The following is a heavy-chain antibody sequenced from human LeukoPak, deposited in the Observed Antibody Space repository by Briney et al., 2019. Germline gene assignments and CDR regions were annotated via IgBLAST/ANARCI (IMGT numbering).Heavy chain of an antibody. CDR1: LATFSCYA. CDR3: AKRIPWWLYIDS. CDR2: ISGSGGGT. Sequence: QPGGSLRLSCAASLATFSCYANSFRRQAPGKGLEWVSAISGSGGGTFYADSVKGRFTISRDNSKNTLYLQMNSLRAEDTAVYYCAKRIPWWLYIDSWGQGTLVTVSS. D-gene: IGHD2-15*01. V-gene: IGHV3-23*01. J-gene: IGHJ4*02.